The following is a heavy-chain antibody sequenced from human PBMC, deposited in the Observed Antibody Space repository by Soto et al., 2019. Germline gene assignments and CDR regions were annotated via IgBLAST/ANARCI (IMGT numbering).Heavy chain of an antibody. Sequence: VQLVESGGGVVQPGRSLRLSCAASGFTFSTYAMTWVRQAPGKGLEWVASISASGAGTYHADSVKGRFTISRDNSKNTLYLQMNSLRAEDTAIYYCAALRPVGGTGYWGQGTLVSVSS. CDR3: AALRPVGGTGY. CDR1: GFTFSTYA. J-gene: IGHJ4*02. D-gene: IGHD1-7*01. CDR2: ISASGAGT. V-gene: IGHV3-23*04.